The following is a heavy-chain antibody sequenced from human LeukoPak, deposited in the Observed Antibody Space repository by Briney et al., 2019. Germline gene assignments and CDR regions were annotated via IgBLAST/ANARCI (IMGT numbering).Heavy chain of an antibody. CDR2: IYDSGTT. V-gene: IGHV3-53*01. D-gene: IGHD6-19*01. J-gene: IGHJ4*02. CDR1: GFTVSSSY. CDR3: AGRRSSGWYAY. Sequence: PGGSLRLSCATSGFTVSSSYMSWVRQAPGKGLEWVSVIYDSGTTYYADSVKGRFLIFRDTSKNTVDLQMNSLRVEDTAVYYCAGRRSSGWYAYWGQGTLVTVSS.